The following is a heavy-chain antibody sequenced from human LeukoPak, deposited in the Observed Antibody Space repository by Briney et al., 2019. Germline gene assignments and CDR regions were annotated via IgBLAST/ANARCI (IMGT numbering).Heavy chain of an antibody. Sequence: GGSLRLSCAASGFTFSSYAMSWVRQAPGKGLEWVSAISGSGGSTYYADSVKGRFTISRDNSKNTLYLQMNSLRAEDTAVYYCAKDRYYYDSTSSNWFDPWGREPWSPSPQ. V-gene: IGHV3-23*01. CDR3: AKDRYYYDSTSSNWFDP. D-gene: IGHD3-22*01. CDR1: GFTFSSYA. J-gene: IGHJ5*02. CDR2: ISGSGGST.